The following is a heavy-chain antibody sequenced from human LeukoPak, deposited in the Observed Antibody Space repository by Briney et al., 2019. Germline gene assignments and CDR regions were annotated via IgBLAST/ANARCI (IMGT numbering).Heavy chain of an antibody. D-gene: IGHD6-13*01. Sequence: GGSLRLSCAASGFSFSNYWMSWVRQAPGKGLEWVAVIWYDGSNKYYADSVKGRFTISRDNSKNTLYLQMNSLRAEDTAVYYCARVQQLIYDYWGQGTLVTVSS. J-gene: IGHJ4*02. CDR3: ARVQQLIYDY. CDR1: GFSFSNYW. V-gene: IGHV3-33*08. CDR2: IWYDGSNK.